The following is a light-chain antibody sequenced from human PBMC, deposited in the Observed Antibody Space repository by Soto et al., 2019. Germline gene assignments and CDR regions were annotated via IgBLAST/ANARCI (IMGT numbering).Light chain of an antibody. CDR2: EVS. CDR3: SSYAGSNNVV. CDR1: SSGVGGYNY. J-gene: IGLJ2*01. Sequence: QSALTQPPSASGSPGQSVTISCTGTSSGVGGYNYVSWYQQHPDKAPKLMIYEVSKRPSGVPDRFSGSKSGNTASLTVSGLQAEDEADYYCSSYAGSNNVVFGGGTKLTV. V-gene: IGLV2-8*01.